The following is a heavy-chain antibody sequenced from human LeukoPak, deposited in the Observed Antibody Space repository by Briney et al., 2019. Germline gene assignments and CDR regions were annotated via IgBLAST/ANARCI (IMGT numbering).Heavy chain of an antibody. J-gene: IGHJ4*02. Sequence: GGSLRLSCAASGFTFSDYALGWVRQAPGRGLEWVATLSGSGAGTYYSDSVQGRFTISRDNSKRTLYLQMNSLRAEDTAVYYCAKALTLWFGGAIDYWGQGTLVTVSS. D-gene: IGHD3-10*01. V-gene: IGHV3-23*01. CDR2: LSGSGAGT. CDR3: AKALTLWFGGAIDY. CDR1: GFTFSDYA.